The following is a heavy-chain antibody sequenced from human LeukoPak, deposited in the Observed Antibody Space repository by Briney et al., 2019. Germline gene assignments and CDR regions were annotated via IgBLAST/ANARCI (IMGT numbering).Heavy chain of an antibody. J-gene: IGHJ6*03. Sequence: ASVKVSCKASGYTFTGYYMHWVRQAPGQGLEWMGWINPNSGGTNYAQKFQGRVTMTRDTSISTAYMELSRLRSDDTAVYYCASRHCSSTSCLRGIYYYMDVWGKGTTVTVSS. D-gene: IGHD2-2*01. CDR2: INPNSGGT. V-gene: IGHV1-2*02. CDR3: ASRHCSSTSCLRGIYYYMDV. CDR1: GYTFTGYY.